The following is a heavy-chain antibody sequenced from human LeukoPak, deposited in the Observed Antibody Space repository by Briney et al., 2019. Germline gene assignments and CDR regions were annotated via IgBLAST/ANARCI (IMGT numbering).Heavy chain of an antibody. D-gene: IGHD3-22*01. J-gene: IGHJ4*02. Sequence: PGGSLRLSRAASGFTFSSYAMSWVRQAPGKGLEWVSAISGSGGSTYYADSVKGRFTISRDNSKNTLYLQMNSLRAEDTAVYYCAKAQLAYYYDSSGMGYWGQGTLVTVSS. CDR2: ISGSGGST. CDR3: AKAQLAYYYDSSGMGY. CDR1: GFTFSSYA. V-gene: IGHV3-23*01.